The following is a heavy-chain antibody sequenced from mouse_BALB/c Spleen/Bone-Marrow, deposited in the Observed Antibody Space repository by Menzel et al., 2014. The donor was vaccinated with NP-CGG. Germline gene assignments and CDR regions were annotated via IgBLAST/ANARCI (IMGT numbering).Heavy chain of an antibody. J-gene: IGHJ3*01. D-gene: IGHD2-3*01. CDR1: GFDFSRYW. CDR2: INPDSNTI. V-gene: IGHV4-1*02. CDR3: TRLGYYGGFAY. Sequence: DVKLVESGGGLVQPGGSLKLSCAVSGFDFSRYWMSWARQPPGNGLDWIGEINPDSNTINYTPSLKDKFIISRDNAKNTLYLQMSKVRSEDTALYYCTRLGYYGGFAYWGQGTLVTVSA.